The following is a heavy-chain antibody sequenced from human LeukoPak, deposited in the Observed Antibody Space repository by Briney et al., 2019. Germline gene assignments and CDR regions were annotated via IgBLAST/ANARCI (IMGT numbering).Heavy chain of an antibody. CDR3: ARDGEGSVAWKSHYYYYYYMDV. CDR1: GYTFTGYY. Sequence: ASVKVSCKASGYTFTGYYMHWVRQAPGQGLEWMGWINTNTGNPTYAQGFTGRFVFSLDTSVSTAYLQISSLKAEDTAVYYCARDGEGSVAWKSHYYYYYYMDVWGKGTTVTVSS. D-gene: IGHD3-10*01. V-gene: IGHV7-4-1*02. J-gene: IGHJ6*03. CDR2: INTNTGNP.